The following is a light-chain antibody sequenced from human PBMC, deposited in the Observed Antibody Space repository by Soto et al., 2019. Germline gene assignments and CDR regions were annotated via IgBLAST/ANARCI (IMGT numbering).Light chain of an antibody. Sequence: DIVLTQSPGTLSLSPGERAALSCGASQSLSNNFLAWYQQKPGQAPRLLISGASSRATGIPDRFSGSGSGTDFTLTITRVEPEDFAVYYCQQYATSSLTFGGGTKVEIK. CDR2: GAS. J-gene: IGKJ4*01. CDR1: QSLSNNF. V-gene: IGKV3-20*01. CDR3: QQYATSSLT.